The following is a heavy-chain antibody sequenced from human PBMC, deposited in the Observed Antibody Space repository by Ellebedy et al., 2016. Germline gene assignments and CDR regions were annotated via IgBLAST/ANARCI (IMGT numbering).Heavy chain of an antibody. CDR3: AKDRLAYGSGRDAFDF. CDR1: GFTFGDCA. D-gene: IGHD3-10*01. Sequence: GESLKISCTTSGFTFGDCAMSWFRRAPGQGLEWVSGIIENGVDTYYADSVKGRFTIFRDNSKNTLYLQMNSLTTEDTAVYYCAKDRLAYGSGRDAFDFWGQGTMVTVSS. J-gene: IGHJ3*01. V-gene: IGHV3-23*01. CDR2: IIENGVDT.